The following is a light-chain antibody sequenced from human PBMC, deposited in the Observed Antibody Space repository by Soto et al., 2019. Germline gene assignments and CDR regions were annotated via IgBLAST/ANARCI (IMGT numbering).Light chain of an antibody. CDR1: QSVSSY. J-gene: IGKJ5*01. CDR2: DTS. CDR3: KQYGSSIN. V-gene: IGKV3-11*01. Sequence: VFTQAPSTLSLSPVERATLSCRASQSVSSYLAWYQQKPGQAPRLLIYDTSNRATGVPARFSGSGSGKDFTLTISSLEPEDFAVYYCKQYGSSINFGQGTRLEIK.